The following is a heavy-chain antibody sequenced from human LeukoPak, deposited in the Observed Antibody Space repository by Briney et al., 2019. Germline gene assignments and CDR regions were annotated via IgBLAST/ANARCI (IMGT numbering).Heavy chain of an antibody. CDR1: GFTFSAYW. J-gene: IGHJ4*02. CDR2: IYGDGITT. V-gene: IGHV3-74*01. D-gene: IGHD3-3*01. Sequence: GGSLRLSCAASGFTFSAYWMHWVRQSPGRGLVWVARIYGDGITTSSADAVKGRFTISRDNAKKTLYLQMNSLRAEDTAVCYCLRAGVAFDYGGQGTLVTVSS. CDR3: LRAGVAFDY.